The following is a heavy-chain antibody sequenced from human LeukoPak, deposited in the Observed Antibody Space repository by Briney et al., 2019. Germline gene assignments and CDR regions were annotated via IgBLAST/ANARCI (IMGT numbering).Heavy chain of an antibody. Sequence: GASLRLSCAASGFTVSSNYMSWVRQAPGKGLEWVSVIYIGGSTYYADSVKGRFTISRDISKNTLYLQMNSLRAEDTAMYYCARVLGLLWFGEGYGMDVWGQGTTVTVSS. CDR2: IYIGGST. CDR3: ARVLGLLWFGEGYGMDV. V-gene: IGHV3-53*01. D-gene: IGHD3-10*01. J-gene: IGHJ6*02. CDR1: GFTVSSNY.